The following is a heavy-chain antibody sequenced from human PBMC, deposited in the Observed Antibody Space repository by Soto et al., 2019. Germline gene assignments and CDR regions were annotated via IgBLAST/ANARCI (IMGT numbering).Heavy chain of an antibody. CDR3: RKERRGSGWSGCNF. Sequence: GGSLRLSCAASGFTFRDYAMNWVRQAPGKGLEWVADISGNGSSARHADSVKGRFTISRDNSQNTLYLHMNSLRVDDTAIYYCRKERRGSGWSGCNFLGPGTLVTVSS. J-gene: IGHJ4*02. V-gene: IGHV3-23*01. CDR2: ISGNGSSA. D-gene: IGHD6-19*01. CDR1: GFTFRDYA.